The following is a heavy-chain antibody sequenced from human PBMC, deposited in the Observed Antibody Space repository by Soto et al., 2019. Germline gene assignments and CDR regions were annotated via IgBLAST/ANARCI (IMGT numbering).Heavy chain of an antibody. V-gene: IGHV1-18*04. CDR3: SRDSRGWYQYYFDY. Sequence: ASVKVSCKASGYTFTSYGISWVRQAPGHGLEWMGWISAYNGNTNYAQKLQGRVTMTTDTSTSAAYMELRSLRPDDTAVYYCSRDSRGWYQYYFDYWGQGSLVSVSS. CDR1: GYTFTSYG. D-gene: IGHD6-19*01. J-gene: IGHJ4*02. CDR2: ISAYNGNT.